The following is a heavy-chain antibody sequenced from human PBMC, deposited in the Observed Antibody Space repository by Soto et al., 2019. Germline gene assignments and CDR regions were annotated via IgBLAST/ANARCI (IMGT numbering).Heavy chain of an antibody. CDR1: GYTFTNYD. CDR2: TNPKSGYT. J-gene: IGHJ4*02. CDR3: ARTAGDLDY. V-gene: IGHV1-8*01. Sequence: QVQLVQSGAEVKKPGASVKVSCKTSGYTFTNYDINWVRQTTGQGLEWMGWTNPKSGYTGSAQKFQGRVTMTRDSSTSTAYMELHSLTSEDTAVYFCARTAGDLDYWGQGTLITVSS. D-gene: IGHD4-17*01.